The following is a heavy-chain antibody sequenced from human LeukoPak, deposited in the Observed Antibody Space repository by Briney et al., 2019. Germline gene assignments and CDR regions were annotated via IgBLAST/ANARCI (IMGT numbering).Heavy chain of an antibody. CDR2: IYYSGST. CDR1: GYSISSGYY. D-gene: IGHD3-22*01. CDR3: ARGIDSRGYQYKGFDP. Sequence: SETLSLTCTVSGYSISSGYYWGWVRQPPGKGLEWIGYIYYSGSTNYNPSLKSRVTISVDTSKNQFSLKLSSVTAADTAVYYCARGIDSRGYQYKGFDPWGQGTLVTVSS. V-gene: IGHV4-61*01. J-gene: IGHJ5*02.